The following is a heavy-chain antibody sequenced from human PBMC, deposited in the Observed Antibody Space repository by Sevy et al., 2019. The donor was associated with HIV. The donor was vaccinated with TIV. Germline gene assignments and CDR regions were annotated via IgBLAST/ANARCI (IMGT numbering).Heavy chain of an antibody. D-gene: IGHD3-3*01. J-gene: IGHJ6*02. CDR3: ARDKSVQVIFGVVRYNYGMDV. V-gene: IGHV1-18*01. CDR1: GYTLSSYG. Sequence: ASVKVSCKASGYTLSSYGISWVRQAPGQWLEWMGWINTYNGNTKYAQKLQGRITMTTDTATSTAYMEVRSLRSDDTAVYYCARDKSVQVIFGVVRYNYGMDVWGQGTTVTVSS. CDR2: INTYNGNT.